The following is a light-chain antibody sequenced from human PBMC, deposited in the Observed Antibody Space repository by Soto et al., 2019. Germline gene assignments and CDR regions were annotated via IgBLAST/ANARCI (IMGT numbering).Light chain of an antibody. J-gene: IGLJ2*01. V-gene: IGLV2-14*01. Sequence: QSVLTQPASVSGSPGQSITISCTGTSSDIGGYNYVSWYQQHPGKAPKLMIYGVSNRPSGVSNRFSGSQSGNTASLTISGLQAEDEADYYCSSYTSSSTLVFGGGTKVTVL. CDR1: SSDIGGYNY. CDR2: GVS. CDR3: SSYTSSSTLV.